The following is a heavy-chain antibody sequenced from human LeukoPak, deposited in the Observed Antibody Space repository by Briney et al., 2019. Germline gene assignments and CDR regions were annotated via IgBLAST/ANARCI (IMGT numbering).Heavy chain of an antibody. J-gene: IGHJ3*02. CDR3: ARDHRLLISVGDAFDI. Sequence: GGSLRLSCAASQFTFSSSDMSWVRQAPGKGLEWVSSISSSSSYIYYADSVKGRFTISRDNAKNSLYLQMNSLRAEDTAVYYCARDHRLLISVGDAFDIWGQGTMVTVSS. D-gene: IGHD2-15*01. CDR1: QFTFSSSD. V-gene: IGHV3-21*01. CDR2: ISSSSSYI.